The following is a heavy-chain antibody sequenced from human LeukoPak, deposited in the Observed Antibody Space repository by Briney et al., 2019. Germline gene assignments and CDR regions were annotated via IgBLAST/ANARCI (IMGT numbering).Heavy chain of an antibody. CDR1: GFTFSSYG. CDR3: ARRGAVTCAFDI. Sequence: GGSLRLSCAASGFTFSSYGMSWVRQAPGKGLEWVSAISGSGGSTYYADSVKGRFTISRDNSKNTLYLQMNSLRAEDTAVYYCARRGAVTCAFDIWGQGTMVTVSS. D-gene: IGHD4-17*01. J-gene: IGHJ3*02. V-gene: IGHV3-23*01. CDR2: ISGSGGST.